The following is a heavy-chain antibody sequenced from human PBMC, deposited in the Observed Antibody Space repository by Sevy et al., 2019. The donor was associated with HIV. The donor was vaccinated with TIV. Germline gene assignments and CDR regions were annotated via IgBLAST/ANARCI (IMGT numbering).Heavy chain of an antibody. CDR1: GYTFTGHY. J-gene: IGHJ4*02. CDR3: ASSHRVDSSGYPIDY. V-gene: IGHV1-2*02. D-gene: IGHD3-22*01. Sequence: ASVKVSCKASGYTFTGHYMHWVRQAPGQGLEWMGWINPNSGGTNYAQKFQGRVTMTRDTSISTAYMELSRLRSDDTAVYYCASSHRVDSSGYPIDYWGQGTLVTVSS. CDR2: INPNSGGT.